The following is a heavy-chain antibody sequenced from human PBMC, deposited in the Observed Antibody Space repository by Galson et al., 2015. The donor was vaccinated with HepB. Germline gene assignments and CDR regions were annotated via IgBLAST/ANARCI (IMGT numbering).Heavy chain of an antibody. D-gene: IGHD1-26*01. V-gene: IGHV1-3*01. CDR3: ARTTAVGATNAFDI. CDR2: INAGNGGT. Sequence: SVKVSCKASGYTFTNYGVHWVRQAPGQRLEWMGWINAGNGGTKYSQKFQGRVTITRDTSASTAYMELSSLRSEDTAVYYCARTTAVGATNAFDIWGQGTMVIVSS. CDR1: GYTFTNYG. J-gene: IGHJ3*02.